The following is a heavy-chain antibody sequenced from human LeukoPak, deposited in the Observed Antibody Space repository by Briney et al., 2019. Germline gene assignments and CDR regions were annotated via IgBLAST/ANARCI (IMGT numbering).Heavy chain of an antibody. D-gene: IGHD3-9*01. CDR1: DDSISSSSYY. CDR3: ARRFFDWLLGDWFDP. J-gene: IGHJ5*02. CDR2: IYYSGST. Sequence: SETLSLTCTVSDDSISSSSYYWGWIRQPPGKGLEWIGYIYYSGSTYYNPSLKSRVTMSVDTSKNQFSLKLSSVTAVDTAVYYCARRFFDWLLGDWFDPWGQGTLVTVSS. V-gene: IGHV4-39*07.